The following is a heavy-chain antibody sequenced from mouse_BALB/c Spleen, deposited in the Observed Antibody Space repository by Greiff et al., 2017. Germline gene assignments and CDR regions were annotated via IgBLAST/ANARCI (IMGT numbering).Heavy chain of an antibody. CDR3: ARWVAYYFDY. J-gene: IGHJ2*01. CDR1: GFTFSSFG. CDR2: ISSGSSTI. V-gene: IGHV5-17*02. D-gene: IGHD1-1*02. Sequence: EVKLVESGGGLVQPGGSRKLSCAASGFTFSSFGMHWVRQAPEKGLEWVAYISSGSSTIYYADTVKGRFTISRDNPKNTLFLQMTSLRSEDTAMYYCARWVAYYFDYWGQGTTLTVSA.